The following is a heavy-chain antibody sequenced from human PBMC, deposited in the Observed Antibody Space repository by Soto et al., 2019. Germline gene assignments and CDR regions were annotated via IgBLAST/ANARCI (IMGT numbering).Heavy chain of an antibody. CDR3: ARGARQLWFDGSSYYYYGMDV. CDR2: ISYDGSNK. Sequence: GGSLRLSCAASGFTFSSYAMHWVRQAPGKGLEWVAVISYDGSNKYYADSVKGRFTISRDNSKNTLYLQMNSLRAEDTAVYYCARGARQLWFDGSSYYYYGMDVWGQGTTVTVSS. D-gene: IGHD5-18*01. CDR1: GFTFSSYA. V-gene: IGHV3-30-3*01. J-gene: IGHJ6*02.